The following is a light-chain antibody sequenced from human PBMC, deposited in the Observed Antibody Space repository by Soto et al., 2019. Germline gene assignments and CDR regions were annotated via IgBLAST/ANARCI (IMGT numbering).Light chain of an antibody. Sequence: DIQMTQSPSTLSGSVGDRVTITCRASQTISSWLAWYQQKPGKAPKLLIYKASTLKSGVPSRFSGSGSGTEFTLTISSLQADDFATYYCQQYNSYSHTFGQGTRLEI. V-gene: IGKV1-5*03. CDR2: KAS. CDR1: QTISSW. CDR3: QQYNSYSHT. J-gene: IGKJ5*01.